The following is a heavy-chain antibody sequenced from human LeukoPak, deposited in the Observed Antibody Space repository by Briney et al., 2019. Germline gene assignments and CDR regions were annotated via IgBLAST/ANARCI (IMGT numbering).Heavy chain of an antibody. CDR1: GFTFSRYS. V-gene: IGHV3-48*01. Sequence: GGSLRLSCAASGFTFSRYSMNWVRRAPGKGLEGVSYVTSGSSTIYYADSVKGRFTISRDNSMNSLYLQTNSLRAEDTAVYYCARGPGGYCTNGVCPIDFWGQGTLVTVSS. CDR2: VTSGSSTI. CDR3: ARGPGGYCTNGVCPIDF. D-gene: IGHD2-8*01. J-gene: IGHJ4*02.